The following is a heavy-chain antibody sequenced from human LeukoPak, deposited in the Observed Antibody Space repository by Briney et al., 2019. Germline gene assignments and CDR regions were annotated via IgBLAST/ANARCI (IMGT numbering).Heavy chain of an antibody. CDR2: INHSGST. CDR3: ARAHWGGFDP. D-gene: IGHD7-27*01. J-gene: IGHJ5*02. CDR1: GGSFSGYY. V-gene: IGHV4-34*01. Sequence: SETLSLTCAVYGGSFSGYYWSWTRQPPGKGLEWIGEINHSGSTNYNPSLKSRVTISVDTSKNQFSLKLSSVTAADTAVYYCARAHWGGFDPWGQGTLVTVSS.